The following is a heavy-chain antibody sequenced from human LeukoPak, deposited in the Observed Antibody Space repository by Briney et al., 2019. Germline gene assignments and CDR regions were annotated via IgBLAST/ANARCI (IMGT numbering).Heavy chain of an antibody. D-gene: IGHD2-2*01. J-gene: IGHJ4*02. V-gene: IGHV1-2*02. CDR2: INPNSGGT. CDR1: GYTFTDYY. CDR3: ARANALYYSSTSCLFDY. Sequence: GASVKVSCKASGYTFTDYYIHWVRQAPGQGLEWMAWINPNSGGTYYAQNFHDRITLTRDTSISTAYMELSRLRSDDTAIYYCARANALYYSSTSCLFDYWGQGTLVTVSS.